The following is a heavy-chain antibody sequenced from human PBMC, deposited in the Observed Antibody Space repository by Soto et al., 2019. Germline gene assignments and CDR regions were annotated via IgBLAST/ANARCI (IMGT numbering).Heavy chain of an antibody. CDR1: GFTFSSYA. D-gene: IGHD6-19*01. V-gene: IGHV3-23*01. J-gene: IGHJ3*02. CDR2: ISGSGGST. CDR3: AKELRQWLVRSDAFDI. Sequence: GGSLRLSCAASGFTFSSYAMSWVRQAPGKGLEWVSAISGSGGSTYYADSVKGRFTISRDNSKNTLYLQMNSLRAEDTAVYYCAKELRQWLVRSDAFDIWGQGTMVTVSS.